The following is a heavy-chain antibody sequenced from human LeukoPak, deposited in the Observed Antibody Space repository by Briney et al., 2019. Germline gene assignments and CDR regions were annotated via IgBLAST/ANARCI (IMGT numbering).Heavy chain of an antibody. Sequence: PSETLSLTCALSVYSISSDYYWGWIRPPPGKGLEWIGNIYHSGSTYYSPSLKSRVTISVDTSKNQFSLKLSSVTAADTAVYYCARLGCSSTSCYGGYNWFDPWGQGTLVTVSS. D-gene: IGHD2-2*01. CDR1: VYSISSDYY. V-gene: IGHV4-38-2*01. CDR2: IYHSGST. J-gene: IGHJ5*02. CDR3: ARLGCSSTSCYGGYNWFDP.